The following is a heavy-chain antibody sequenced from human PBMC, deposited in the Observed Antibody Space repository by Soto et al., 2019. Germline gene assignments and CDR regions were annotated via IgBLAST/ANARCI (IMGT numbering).Heavy chain of an antibody. J-gene: IGHJ3*02. Sequence: GASVKVSCKASGGTFSSYAISWVRQAPGQGLEWMGGIIPIFGTANYAQKFQGRVTITADESTSTAYMELSSLRSEDTAVYYCASSRAPIQLWSKERLPAFDIWGQGTMVTVSS. D-gene: IGHD5-18*01. CDR1: GGTFSSYA. CDR3: ASSRAPIQLWSKERLPAFDI. CDR2: IIPIFGTA. V-gene: IGHV1-69*13.